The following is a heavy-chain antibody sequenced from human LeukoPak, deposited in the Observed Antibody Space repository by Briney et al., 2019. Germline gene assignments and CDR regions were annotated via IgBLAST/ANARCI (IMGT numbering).Heavy chain of an antibody. Sequence: GGSLKLSCAASGFTFSGSAMHWVRQASGKGLEWVGRIRSKANSYASAYAASVKGRFTISRDDSKNTAYLQMNSLKTEDTAVYYCARELAVGGTWFDPWGQGTLVTVSS. CDR2: IRSKANSYAS. V-gene: IGHV3-73*01. J-gene: IGHJ5*02. CDR3: ARELAVGGTWFDP. CDR1: GFTFSGSA. D-gene: IGHD6-19*01.